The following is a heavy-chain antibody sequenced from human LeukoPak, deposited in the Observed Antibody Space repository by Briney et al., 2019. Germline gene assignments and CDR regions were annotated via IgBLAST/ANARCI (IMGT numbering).Heavy chain of an antibody. CDR3: ARSIAVAGTYFDY. J-gene: IGHJ4*02. CDR2: INPSGGST. D-gene: IGHD6-19*01. V-gene: IGHV1-46*01. Sequence: GASVKVSCKASGYTFTSYGISWVRQAPGQGLEWMGIINPSGGSTSYAQKFQGRVTMTRDMSTSTVYMELSSLRSEDTAVYYCARSIAVAGTYFDYWGQGTLVTVSS. CDR1: GYTFTSYG.